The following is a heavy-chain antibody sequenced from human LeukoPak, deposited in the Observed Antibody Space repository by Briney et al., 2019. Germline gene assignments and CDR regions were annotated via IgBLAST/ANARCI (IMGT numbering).Heavy chain of an antibody. Sequence: GGSLRLSCAASGFTFSTYGMHWVRQAPGKGLEYVSAISSNGDSRYYANSVKGRFTISRDNSKNTLYPQMGSLRTEDMAVYYCAKGTYYYDSSGYNRFDYWGQGTLVTVSS. J-gene: IGHJ4*02. V-gene: IGHV3-64*01. CDR1: GFTFSTYG. CDR2: ISSNGDSR. D-gene: IGHD3-22*01. CDR3: AKGTYYYDSSGYNRFDY.